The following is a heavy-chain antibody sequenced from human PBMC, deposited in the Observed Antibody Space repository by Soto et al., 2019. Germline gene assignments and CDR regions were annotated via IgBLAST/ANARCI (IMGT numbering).Heavy chain of an antibody. CDR2: FPDGGSDP. Sequence: GGSLRLSCEASDFVLNSLAMTWVRQAPGKGLEWVSSFPDGGSDPSYADSVKGRFTISRDNSRKTLYLQMNSLRADDTAIYYCSFGGGLLSSGWYKYYFDYWGQGALVTVSS. CDR1: DFVLNSLA. V-gene: IGHV3-23*01. CDR3: SFGGGLLSSGWYKYYFDY. D-gene: IGHD6-19*01. J-gene: IGHJ4*02.